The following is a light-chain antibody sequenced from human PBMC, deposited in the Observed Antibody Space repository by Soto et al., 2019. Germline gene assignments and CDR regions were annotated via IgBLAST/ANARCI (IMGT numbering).Light chain of an antibody. Sequence: QAVLTQPASVTGSPGQSITISCTGTSSDVGGYNYVSWYQQHPGKAPKLMIYDVSNRPSRVSNRFSGSKSGNTASLTISGLQAEDEADYYCSSYTSSSTSYVFGTGTKLTVL. CDR1: SSDVGGYNY. J-gene: IGLJ1*01. CDR2: DVS. V-gene: IGLV2-14*01. CDR3: SSYTSSSTSYV.